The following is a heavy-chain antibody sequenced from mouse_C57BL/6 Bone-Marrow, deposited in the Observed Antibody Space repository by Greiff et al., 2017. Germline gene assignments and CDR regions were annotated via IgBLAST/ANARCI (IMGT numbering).Heavy chain of an antibody. J-gene: IGHJ2*01. CDR3: ARGLLRLYYAMDY. D-gene: IGHD2-3*01. CDR2: IYPGDGDT. Sequence: VQLQQSGPELVKPGASVKISCKASGYAFSSSWMNWVKQRPGKGLEWIGRIYPGDGDTNYNGKFKGKATLTADKSSSTAYMQLSSLTSEDSAVYFCARGLLRLYYAMDYWGQGTTLTVAS. V-gene: IGHV1-82*01. CDR1: GYAFSSSW.